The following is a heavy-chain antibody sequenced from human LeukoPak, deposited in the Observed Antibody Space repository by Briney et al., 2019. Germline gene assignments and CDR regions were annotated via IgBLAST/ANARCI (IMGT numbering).Heavy chain of an antibody. CDR3: ARDRHYYDSSGYYYSYYYYYMDV. CDR1: GGSISSYY. J-gene: IGHJ6*03. CDR2: IYTSGST. V-gene: IGHV4-4*07. D-gene: IGHD3-22*01. Sequence: SETLSLTCTVSGGSISSYYWSWIRQPAGKGLEWMGRIYTSGSTNYNPSLKSRVTMSVDTSKNQFSLKLSSVTAADTAVYYCARDRHYYDSSGYYYSYYYYYMDVWGKGTTVTVSS.